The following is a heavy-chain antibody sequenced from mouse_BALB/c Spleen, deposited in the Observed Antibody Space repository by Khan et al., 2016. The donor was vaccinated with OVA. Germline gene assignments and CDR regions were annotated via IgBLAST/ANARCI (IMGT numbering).Heavy chain of an antibody. CDR3: ARQPYYHYYIMDY. V-gene: IGHV2-6-1*01. Sequence: VELVESGPGLVAPSQSLSTTCTISGFSLTNYGVHWVRQPPGKGLEWLVVIWSDGSATYNSALKSRLSISKDNSKNQVFLKMNSLQTDDTAMYYCARQPYYHYYIMDYWGQGTSVTVSS. J-gene: IGHJ4*01. D-gene: IGHD2-10*01. CDR2: IWSDGSA. CDR1: GFSLTNYG.